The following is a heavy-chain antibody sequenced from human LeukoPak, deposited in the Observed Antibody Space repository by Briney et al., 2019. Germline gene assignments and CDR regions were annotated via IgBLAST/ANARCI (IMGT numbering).Heavy chain of an antibody. CDR3: ASDREPDAFDL. Sequence: PGGSLRLSCAASGFTFSSYEMNWVRQAPGKGLEWVSYISSSGSTRYYADSVKGRFTISRDNAKNSLYLQMNSLRAEDTAVYYCASDREPDAFDLWGQGTMVTVSS. CDR2: ISSSGSTR. CDR1: GFTFSSYE. D-gene: IGHD1-26*01. J-gene: IGHJ3*01. V-gene: IGHV3-48*03.